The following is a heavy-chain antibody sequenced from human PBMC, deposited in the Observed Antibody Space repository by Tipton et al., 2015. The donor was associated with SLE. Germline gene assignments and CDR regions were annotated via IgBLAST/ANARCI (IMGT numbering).Heavy chain of an antibody. CDR2: IYYSGST. J-gene: IGHJ4*02. Sequence: TLSLTCTVSGGSISSSSYYWGWIRQPPGKGLEWIGSIYYSGSTNYNLSLKSRVTISVDTSKNQFSLKLSSVTAAATAVYYCASHTPGFDYWGQGTLVTVSS. V-gene: IGHV4-39*07. CDR1: GGSISSSSYY. CDR3: ASHTPGFDY. D-gene: IGHD2-15*01.